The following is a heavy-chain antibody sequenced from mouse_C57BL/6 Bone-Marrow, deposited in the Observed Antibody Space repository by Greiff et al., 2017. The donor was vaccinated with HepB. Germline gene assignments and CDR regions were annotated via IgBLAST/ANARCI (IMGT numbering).Heavy chain of an antibody. D-gene: IGHD3-1*01. J-gene: IGHJ4*01. Sequence: DVQLVESGGGLVQPKGSLKLSCAASGFSFNTYAMNWVRQAPGKGLEWVARIRSKSNNYATYYADSVKDRFTISRDDSESMLYLQMNNLKTEDTAMYYCVRHYHRDAMDYWGQGTSVTVSS. V-gene: IGHV10-1*01. CDR2: IRSKSNNYAT. CDR1: GFSFNTYA. CDR3: VRHYHRDAMDY.